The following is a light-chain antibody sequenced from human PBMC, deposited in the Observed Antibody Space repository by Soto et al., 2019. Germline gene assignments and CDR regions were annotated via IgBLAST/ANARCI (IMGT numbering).Light chain of an antibody. Sequence: DIQVTQAPAFLSASAGDRVTITCRASQVISSYLAWYQQKPGRAPKLLIYAASTLQSGVPSRFSGSGSGTEFTLTITSLQPEDFATYYCQQLNSFPITFGQGTRLEIK. J-gene: IGKJ5*01. CDR2: AAS. CDR1: QVISSY. CDR3: QQLNSFPIT. V-gene: IGKV1-9*01.